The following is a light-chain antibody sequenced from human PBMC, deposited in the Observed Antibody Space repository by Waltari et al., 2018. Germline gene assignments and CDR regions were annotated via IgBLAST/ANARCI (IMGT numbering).Light chain of an antibody. V-gene: IGKV1-5*03. Sequence: DIQMTQSRPTLSASVGDRVTITCRASQSISSWLAWYQRKPGKAPNLLIYKASTLQSGVPSRFSGSGSGTEFTLTISSLQPDDFATYFCQQYSSYPWTFGQGTKVEIK. CDR1: QSISSW. CDR3: QQYSSYPWT. J-gene: IGKJ1*01. CDR2: KAS.